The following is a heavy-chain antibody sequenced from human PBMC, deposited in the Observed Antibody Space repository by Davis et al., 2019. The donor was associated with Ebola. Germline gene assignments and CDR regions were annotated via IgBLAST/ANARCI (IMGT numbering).Heavy chain of an antibody. CDR3: TSLPELYCSSTSCYVSGRYYYYGMDV. V-gene: IGHV3-30*03. J-gene: IGHJ6*02. CDR1: GGSFSGYY. CDR2: ISYDGSNK. D-gene: IGHD2-2*01. Sequence: LSLTCAVYGGSFSGYYWSWVRQAPGKGLEWVAVISYDGSNKYYADSVKGRFTISRDDSKNTAYLQMNSLKTEDTAVYYCTSLPELYCSSTSCYVSGRYYYYGMDVWGQGTTVTVSS.